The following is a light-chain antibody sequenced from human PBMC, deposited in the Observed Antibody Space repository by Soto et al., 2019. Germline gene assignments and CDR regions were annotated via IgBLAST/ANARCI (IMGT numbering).Light chain of an antibody. CDR1: HTVRSD. J-gene: IGKJ5*01. Sequence: ELVWTQSPGTPSLSPGERATLSCRASHTVRSDFSWYQQKPGQAPRLLIYGASRRATGFPARFSGSGSGTDFTLTISSLEPEDFAVYYCQQRSNWPPTFGQGTRLEIK. V-gene: IGKV3-11*01. CDR3: QQRSNWPPT. CDR2: GAS.